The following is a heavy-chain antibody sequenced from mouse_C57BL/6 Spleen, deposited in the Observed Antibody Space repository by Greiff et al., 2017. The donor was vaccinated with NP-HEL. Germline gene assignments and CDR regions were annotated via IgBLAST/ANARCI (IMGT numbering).Heavy chain of an antibody. CDR3: ARHPAFYDYDGYYYAMDY. CDR2: IWSDGST. J-gene: IGHJ4*01. CDR1: GFSLTSYG. Sequence: VQVVESGPGLVAPSQSLSITCTVSGFSLTSYGVHSVRHPPGQGLEWLVVIWSDGSTTYNSALTSRLRLSKDNSKSHVFLKMNSLQTDDTAPYYCARHPAFYDYDGYYYAMDYWGQGTSVTVSS. V-gene: IGHV2-6-1*01. D-gene: IGHD2-4*01.